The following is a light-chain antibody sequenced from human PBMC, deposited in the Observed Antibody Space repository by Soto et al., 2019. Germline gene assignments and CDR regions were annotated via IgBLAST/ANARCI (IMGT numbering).Light chain of an antibody. CDR3: QHRNNWLGT. CDR2: DAS. V-gene: IGKV3-11*01. CDR1: QSVGSF. J-gene: IGKJ3*01. Sequence: EIVLTQSPATLSLSPGERATLSCRASQSVGSFLAWYQQKSGQAPRLLIYDASNRAPGIPARFSGSGSGTDXXXXISXXEPEDFAVYYCQHRNNWLGTFGPGTKVDIK.